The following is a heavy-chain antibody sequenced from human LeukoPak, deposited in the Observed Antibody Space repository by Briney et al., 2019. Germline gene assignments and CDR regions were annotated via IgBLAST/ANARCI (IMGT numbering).Heavy chain of an antibody. CDR1: GGAISTYY. V-gene: IGHV4-4*07. CDR2: IHSSGPT. Sequence: PSETLSLTCTVSGGAISTYYWSWLRQPAGKGLEGIGRIHSSGPTHYNPSLRSRVTLSIDTYKNQFSLKLSSVTAADPAVYYCGRLNLPAVSGAFDYWGQGTLVTVSS. J-gene: IGHJ4*02. CDR3: GRLNLPAVSGAFDY. D-gene: IGHD2-2*01.